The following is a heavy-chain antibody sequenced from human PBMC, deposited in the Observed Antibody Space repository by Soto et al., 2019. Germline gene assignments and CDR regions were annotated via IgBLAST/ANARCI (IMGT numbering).Heavy chain of an antibody. CDR2: INHSGST. CDR1: GGSFSGYY. V-gene: IGHV4-34*01. Sequence: PSETLSLTCAVYGGSFSGYYWSWIRQPPGKGLEWIGEINHSGSTNYNPSLKSRVTISVDTSKNQFSLKLSSVTAADTAVYYCARAQGWLRPFDYWGQGTLVTVSS. CDR3: ARAQGWLRPFDY. J-gene: IGHJ4*02. D-gene: IGHD5-12*01.